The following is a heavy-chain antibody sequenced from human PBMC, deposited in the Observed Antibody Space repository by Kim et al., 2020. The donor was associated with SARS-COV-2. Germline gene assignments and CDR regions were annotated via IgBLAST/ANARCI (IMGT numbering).Heavy chain of an antibody. J-gene: IGHJ4*02. D-gene: IGHD1-1*01. CDR1: GFTFSSYA. Sequence: GGSLRLSCAASGFTFSSYAMSWVRQAPGKGPEWVSLVSGSGGSPYHADSVKGRFAISRDNSKKTLYLQMNSLRAEDTALYYCAKDESNNWSCFDYWGQGTLVTVSS. CDR3: AKDESNNWSCFDY. CDR2: VSGSGGSP. V-gene: IGHV3-23*01.